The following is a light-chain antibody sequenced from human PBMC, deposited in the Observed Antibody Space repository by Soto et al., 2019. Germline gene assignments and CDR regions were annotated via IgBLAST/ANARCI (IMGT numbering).Light chain of an antibody. CDR3: SSYTSSSTVV. CDR2: EVS. J-gene: IGLJ2*01. CDR1: SSDVGGYNY. V-gene: IGLV2-14*01. Sequence: QSALTQPASVSGSPGQSITISCTGTSSDVGGYNYVSWYQQHPGKAPKLMIYEVSHRPSGVSSRFSGSKSGNTASLTISGLQAEDEAEYFCSSYTSSSTVVFGGGTKLTV.